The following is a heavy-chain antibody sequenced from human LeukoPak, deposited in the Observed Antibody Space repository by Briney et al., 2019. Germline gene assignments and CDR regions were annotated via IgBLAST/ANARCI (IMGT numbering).Heavy chain of an antibody. CDR1: GGSISSGGYS. D-gene: IGHD3-22*01. Sequence: SETLSLTCAVSGGSISSGGYSWSWIRQPPGKGLEWIGYIYHSGSTYYNPSLKSRVTISVDRSKNQFSLKLSSVTAADTAVYYCVRDYYEKDAFDIWGQGTMVTVSS. V-gene: IGHV4-30-2*01. CDR2: IYHSGST. J-gene: IGHJ3*02. CDR3: VRDYYEKDAFDI.